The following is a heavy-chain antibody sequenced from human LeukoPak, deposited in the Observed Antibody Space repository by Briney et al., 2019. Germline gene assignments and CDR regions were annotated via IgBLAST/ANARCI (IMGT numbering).Heavy chain of an antibody. CDR2: IYYSGTT. D-gene: IGHD3-10*01. CDR1: GASINTYY. Sequence: SETLSFTCTVSGASINTYYWSWIRQPPGKGLEWIGYIYYSGTTSYNPSLKTRVTISIDTSKNQFSLKLSSVTAADTAVYYCARVLRPMASQYYFDYWGQGTLVTVSS. J-gene: IGHJ4*02. CDR3: ARVLRPMASQYYFDY. V-gene: IGHV4-59*01.